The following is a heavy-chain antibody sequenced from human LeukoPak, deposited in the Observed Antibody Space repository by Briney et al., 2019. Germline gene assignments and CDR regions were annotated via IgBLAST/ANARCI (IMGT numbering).Heavy chain of an antibody. J-gene: IGHJ6*02. CDR1: GGSISSGGYY. D-gene: IGHD3-3*01. Sequence: SQTLSLTCTVSGGSISSGGYYWSWIRQHPGKGLEWIGYIYCSGSTYYNPSLKSRVTISVDTSKNQFSLKLSSVTAADTAVYYCARERPVLRFLEWQTYGMDVWGQGTTVTVSS. V-gene: IGHV4-31*03. CDR2: IYCSGST. CDR3: ARERPVLRFLEWQTYGMDV.